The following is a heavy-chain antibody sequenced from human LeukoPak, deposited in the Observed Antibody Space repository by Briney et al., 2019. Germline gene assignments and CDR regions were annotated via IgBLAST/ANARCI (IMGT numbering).Heavy chain of an antibody. V-gene: IGHV4-59*01. J-gene: IGHJ4*02. CDR2: IYSSGST. D-gene: IGHD1-26*01. CDR1: GGSIGSYY. Sequence: PSETLSLTCTVSGGSIGSYYWSWIRQPPGKGLEWIGYIYSSGSTNYNPSLKSRVTMSVDTSKNQFSLKLSSVTAADTAVYYCARMYSGTSYYFDYWGQGTLVTVSS. CDR3: ARMYSGTSYYFDY.